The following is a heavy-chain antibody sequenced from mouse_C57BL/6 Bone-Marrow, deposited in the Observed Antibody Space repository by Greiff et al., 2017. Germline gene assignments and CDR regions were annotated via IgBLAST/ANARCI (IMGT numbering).Heavy chain of an antibody. J-gene: IGHJ4*01. V-gene: IGHV2-2*01. CDR3: ARNSIITTVVAPLYAMDY. CDR2: IWSGGST. D-gene: IGHD1-1*01. Sequence: VQRVESGPGLVQPSQSLSITCTVSGFSLTSYGVHWVRQSPGKGLEWLGVIWSGGSTDYNAAFISRLSISKDNSKSQVFFKMNSLQADDTAIYYCARNSIITTVVAPLYAMDYWGQGTSVTVSS. CDR1: GFSLTSYG.